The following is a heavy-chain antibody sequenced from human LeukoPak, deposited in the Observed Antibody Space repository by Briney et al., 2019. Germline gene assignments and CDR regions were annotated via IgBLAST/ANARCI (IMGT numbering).Heavy chain of an antibody. V-gene: IGHV3-21*04. D-gene: IGHD4-17*01. CDR2: ISSGGTYI. J-gene: IGHJ6*02. CDR1: GFTFSSYA. Sequence: GGSLRLSCAASGFTFSSYAMGWVRQAPGKGLECVSFISSGGTYIYYADSVKGRFTISRDNAKNTLYLQMNSLRAEDTAVYYCAKEHGDSSYYYGMDVWGQGTTVTVSS. CDR3: AKEHGDSSYYYGMDV.